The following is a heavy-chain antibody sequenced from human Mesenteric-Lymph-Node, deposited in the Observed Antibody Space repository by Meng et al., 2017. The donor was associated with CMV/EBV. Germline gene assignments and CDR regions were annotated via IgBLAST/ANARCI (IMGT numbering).Heavy chain of an antibody. CDR1: GFTFSTYA. J-gene: IGHJ3*01. V-gene: IGHV3-53*01. CDR3: AREVNTALVTASFDV. Sequence: GGSLRLSCVASGFTFSTYAMTWVRQAPGKGLEWVSAMYSGGSPYYADSVKGRFTISRDNSRNTLYLQMNSLRAEDTAIYYCAREVNTALVTASFDVWGQGTMVTVSS. CDR2: MYSGGSP. D-gene: IGHD5-18*01.